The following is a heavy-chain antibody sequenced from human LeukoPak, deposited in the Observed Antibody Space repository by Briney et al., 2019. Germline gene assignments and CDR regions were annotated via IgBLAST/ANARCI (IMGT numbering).Heavy chain of an antibody. CDR1: GGSISGGGYY. CDR2: IYYSGST. CDR3: ARGHYFDSSGYHKALDY. D-gene: IGHD3-22*01. J-gene: IGHJ4*02. V-gene: IGHV4-31*03. Sequence: PSETLSLTCTVSGGSISGGGYYWRWIRQLPGKGLEWIGYIYYSGSTYYNPSLKSRVTISVDTSQNQFTLKLSSVTAADTAVYYCARGHYFDSSGYHKALDYWGQGTLVTVSS.